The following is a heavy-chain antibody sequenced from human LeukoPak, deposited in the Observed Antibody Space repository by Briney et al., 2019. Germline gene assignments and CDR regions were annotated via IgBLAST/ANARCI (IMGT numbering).Heavy chain of an antibody. CDR1: GGSISSYY. CDR3: ARRMSSSTSLYYYYMDV. D-gene: IGHD2-2*01. V-gene: IGHV4-59*01. J-gene: IGHJ6*03. Sequence: NPSETLSLTCTVPGGSISSYYWSWIRQPPGKGLEWIGYIYYSGSTNYNPSLKSRVTISVDTSKNQFSLKLSSVTAADTAAYYCARRMSSSTSLYYYYMDVWGKGTTVTVSS. CDR2: IYYSGST.